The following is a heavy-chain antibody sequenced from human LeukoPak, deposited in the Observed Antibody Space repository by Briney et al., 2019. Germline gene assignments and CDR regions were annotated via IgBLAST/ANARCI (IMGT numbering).Heavy chain of an antibody. D-gene: IGHD3-16*01. CDR2: ISTNSSTI. J-gene: IGHJ5*02. Sequence: PGGSLRLSCADSGFTFSSYSMNWVRQAPGKGLEWVSYISTNSSTIYYADSVKGRFTISRDNAKNSLYLQMNSLRAEDTAMYYCARVEGGSWGQGTLVTVSS. V-gene: IGHV3-48*04. CDR3: ARVEGGS. CDR1: GFTFSSYS.